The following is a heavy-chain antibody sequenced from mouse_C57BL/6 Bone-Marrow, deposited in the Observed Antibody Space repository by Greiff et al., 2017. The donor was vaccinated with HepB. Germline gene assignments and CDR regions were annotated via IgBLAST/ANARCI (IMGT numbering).Heavy chain of an antibody. J-gene: IGHJ2*01. CDR3: TTDGRSSYHFDY. Sequence: EVQLQQSGAELVRPGASVKLSCTASGFNIKDDYMHWVKQRPEQGLEWIGWIDPENGDTEYASKFQGKATITADTSSNTAYLQLSSLTSEDTAVYYCTTDGRSSYHFDYWGQGTTLTVSS. CDR1: GFNIKDDY. CDR2: IDPENGDT. V-gene: IGHV14-4*01. D-gene: IGHD1-1*01.